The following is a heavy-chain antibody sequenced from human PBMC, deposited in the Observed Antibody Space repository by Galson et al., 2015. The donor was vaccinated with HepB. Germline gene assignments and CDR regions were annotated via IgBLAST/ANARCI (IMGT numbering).Heavy chain of an antibody. CDR1: GFRFSKYW. V-gene: IGHV3-7*05. CDR2: IKHDGSEI. D-gene: IGHD3-3*01. CDR3: ARDPSDFWSGYYQYYFDF. Sequence: SLRLSCAVSGFRFSKYWMSWVRQAPGKGLEWVANIKHDGSEIHYVDSVKGRFTISRDNARNSLYLQMNSLRVEETAIYYCARDPSDFWSGYYQYYFDFWGQGTLVTVSS. J-gene: IGHJ4*02.